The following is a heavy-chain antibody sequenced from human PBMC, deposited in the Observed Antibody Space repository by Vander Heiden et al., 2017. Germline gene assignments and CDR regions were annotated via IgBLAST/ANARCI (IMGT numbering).Heavy chain of an antibody. CDR3: ARDDRITMTPGGY. CDR2: ISSSSSYI. CDR1: GFIFSSYS. Sequence: EVQLVESGGGLVKPGGSLRLSCASSGFIFSSYSMNWVRQAQGKGLEWVSSISSSSSYIYYADSVKGRFTISRDNAKNSLYLQMNSLRAEDTAVYYCARDDRITMTPGGYWGQGTLVTVSS. V-gene: IGHV3-21*01. J-gene: IGHJ4*02. D-gene: IGHD3-22*01.